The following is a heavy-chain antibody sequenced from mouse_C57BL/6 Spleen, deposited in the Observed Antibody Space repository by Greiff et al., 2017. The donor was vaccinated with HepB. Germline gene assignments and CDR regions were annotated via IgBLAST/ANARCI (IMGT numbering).Heavy chain of an antibody. CDR1: GYTFTSYW. CDR2: IDPNSGGT. J-gene: IGHJ4*01. V-gene: IGHV1-72*01. CDR3: AREKEWLGYYAMDY. Sequence: QVQLQQPGAELVKPGASVKLSCKASGYTFTSYWMHWVKQRPGRGLEWIGRIDPNSGGTKYNEKFKSKATLTVDKPSSTADMQLSSLTSEDSAVNYCAREKEWLGYYAMDYWGQGTSVTVSS. D-gene: IGHD2-2*01.